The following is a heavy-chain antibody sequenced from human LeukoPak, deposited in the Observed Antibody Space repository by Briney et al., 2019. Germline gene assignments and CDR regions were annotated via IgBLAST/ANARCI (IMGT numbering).Heavy chain of an antibody. Sequence: ASVKVSCKASGYTFTGYYIHWVRQAPGQGLEWMGWINPNSGGTNYAQKFQGRVTMTGDTSISTAYMELSRLRSDDTAVYYCATPPGYYYDSSGYPRYWGQGTLVTVSS. CDR2: INPNSGGT. D-gene: IGHD3-22*01. CDR1: GYTFTGYY. V-gene: IGHV1-2*02. J-gene: IGHJ4*02. CDR3: ATPPGYYYDSSGYPRY.